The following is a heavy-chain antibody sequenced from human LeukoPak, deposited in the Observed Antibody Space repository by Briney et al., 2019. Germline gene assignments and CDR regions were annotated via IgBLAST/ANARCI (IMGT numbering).Heavy chain of an antibody. D-gene: IGHD4-11*01. Sequence: SETLSLTCTVSGGSVSSGSYYWSWIRQPPGKGLEWIGYIYYSGSTNYNPSLKSRVTISVDRSKNQFSLKLSSVTAADTAVYYCARDGVTTFSWGQGTLVTVSS. CDR2: IYYSGST. CDR3: ARDGVTTFS. CDR1: GGSVSSGSYY. J-gene: IGHJ5*02. V-gene: IGHV4-61*01.